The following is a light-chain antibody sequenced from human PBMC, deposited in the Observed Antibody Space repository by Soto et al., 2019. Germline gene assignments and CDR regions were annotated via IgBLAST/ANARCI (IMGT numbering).Light chain of an antibody. J-gene: IGKJ5*01. V-gene: IGKV1-39*01. CDR3: QQTYTTPEIT. CDR1: QSISIY. Sequence: DIQMTQSRCSLSASVGEIGTMTCRSSQSISIYLNWYQLKPGKAPNLLMYGASYLKSGVPTRFSGSGSGTDFTLTISSLQPEDFAIYYCQQTYTTPEITFGQGTRLEIK. CDR2: GAS.